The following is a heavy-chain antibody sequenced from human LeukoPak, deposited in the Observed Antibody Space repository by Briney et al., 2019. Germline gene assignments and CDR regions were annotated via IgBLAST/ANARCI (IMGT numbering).Heavy chain of an antibody. J-gene: IGHJ3*02. D-gene: IGHD6-19*01. CDR2: INPSGGST. Sequence: GASVKVSCKASGYTFTSCYMHWVRQAPGQGLEWMGIINPSGGSTSYAQKFQGRVTMTRDTSTSTVYMELSSLRSEDTAVYYRARRGWDLDAFDIWGQGTMVTVSS. CDR1: GYTFTSCY. CDR3: ARRGWDLDAFDI. V-gene: IGHV1-46*01.